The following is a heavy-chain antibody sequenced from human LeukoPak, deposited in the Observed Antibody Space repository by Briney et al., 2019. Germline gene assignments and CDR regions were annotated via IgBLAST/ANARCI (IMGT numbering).Heavy chain of an antibody. CDR3: ARLSSSWYDGDY. J-gene: IGHJ4*02. D-gene: IGHD6-13*01. V-gene: IGHV1-69*05. CDR2: IIPIFGTA. Sequence: GASVKVSCKASGGTFSSYAISWVRQAPGQGLEWMGGIIPIFGTANYAQKFQGRVTITTDESTSTAYMELSSLRSEDTAVYYCARLSSSWYDGDYWGQGTLVTVSS. CDR1: GGTFSSYA.